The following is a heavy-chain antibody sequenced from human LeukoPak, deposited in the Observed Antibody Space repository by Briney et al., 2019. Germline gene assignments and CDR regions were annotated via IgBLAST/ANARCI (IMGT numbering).Heavy chain of an antibody. CDR1: GYSFTSYW. Sequence: GESLKISCKGSGYSFTSYWIGWVRQMPGKGLEWMGIIYPGDSDTRYSPSFQGQVTISADKSISTAYLQWSSLKASDTAMYYCARLTGLRDGYKYEWRYYYYMDVWGKGTTVTASS. J-gene: IGHJ6*03. CDR3: ARLTGLRDGYKYEWRYYYYMDV. D-gene: IGHD5-24*01. CDR2: IYPGDSDT. V-gene: IGHV5-51*01.